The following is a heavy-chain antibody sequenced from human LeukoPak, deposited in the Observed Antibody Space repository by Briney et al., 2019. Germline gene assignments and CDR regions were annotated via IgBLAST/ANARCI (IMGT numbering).Heavy chain of an antibody. D-gene: IGHD3-16*02. CDR2: IYPGDSDT. Sequence: GESLKISCKGSGYSFTSYWIGWVRQMPGKGLEWMGIIYPGDSDTRYSPSFQGQVTISADKSISTAYLQWSSLKASDTAMYYCARHKGWRLGELSLENWFDPWGQGTLVTVSS. CDR3: ARHKGWRLGELSLENWFDP. CDR1: GYSFTSYW. J-gene: IGHJ5*02. V-gene: IGHV5-51*01.